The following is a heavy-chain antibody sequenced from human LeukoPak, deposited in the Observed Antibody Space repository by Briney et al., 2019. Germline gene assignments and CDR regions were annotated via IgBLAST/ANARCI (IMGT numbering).Heavy chain of an antibody. D-gene: IGHD1-26*01. CDR2: IIPIFGTA. V-gene: IGHV1-69*06. J-gene: IGHJ5*02. CDR3: ASRSGSYHTGNWFDP. Sequence: GASVTVSCKASGGTFSSYAISWVRQAPGQGLEWMGGIIPIFGTANYAQKFQGRVTITADKSTSTAYMELSSLRSEDTAVYYCASRSGSYHTGNWFDPWGQGTLVTVSS. CDR1: GGTFSSYA.